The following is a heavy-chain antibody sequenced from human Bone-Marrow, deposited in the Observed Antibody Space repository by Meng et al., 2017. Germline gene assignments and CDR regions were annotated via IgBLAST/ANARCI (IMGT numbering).Heavy chain of an antibody. D-gene: IGHD3-10*01. CDR2: ISAYNGNT. Sequence: QVRVVEFGADVDMPGASVEVACKASGYTFTSYGISWGRQAPGQGLEWMGWISAYNGNTNYAQKLQGRVTMTTDTSTSTAYMELRSLRSADTAVYYCARDLGGDDWGQGTLVTVSS. V-gene: IGHV1-18*01. J-gene: IGHJ4*02. CDR3: ARDLGGDD. CDR1: GYTFTSYG.